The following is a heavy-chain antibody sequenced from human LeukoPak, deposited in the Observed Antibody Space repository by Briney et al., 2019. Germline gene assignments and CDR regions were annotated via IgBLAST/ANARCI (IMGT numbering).Heavy chain of an antibody. J-gene: IGHJ4*02. CDR3: ARPRNYGSGRYADY. V-gene: IGHV5-51*01. D-gene: IGHD3-10*01. Sequence: GESLKISCKGSGYSFTSYWIGWVRQMPGKGLEWMGIIYPGDSDTRYSPSFQGQVIISADKSRNTAYLQWSSLKASDTAIYYCARPRNYGSGRYADYWGQGTLVTVSS. CDR2: IYPGDSDT. CDR1: GYSFTSYW.